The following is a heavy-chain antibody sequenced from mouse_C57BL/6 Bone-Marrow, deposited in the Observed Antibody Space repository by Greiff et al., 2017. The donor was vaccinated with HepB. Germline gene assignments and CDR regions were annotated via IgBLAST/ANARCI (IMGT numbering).Heavy chain of an antibody. CDR2: IDPENGDT. Sequence: EVQRVESGAELVRPGASVKLSCTASGFNIKDDYMHWVKQRPEQGLEWIGWIDPENGDTEYASKFQGKATITADTSSNTAYLQLSSLTSEDTAVYYCTTPRNWGQGTLVTVSA. V-gene: IGHV14-4*01. CDR1: GFNIKDDY. J-gene: IGHJ3*01. CDR3: TTPRN.